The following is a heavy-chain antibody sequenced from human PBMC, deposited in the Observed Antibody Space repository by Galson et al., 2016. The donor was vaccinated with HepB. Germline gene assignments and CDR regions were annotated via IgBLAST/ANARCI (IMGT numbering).Heavy chain of an antibody. CDR1: GYSFINYG. J-gene: IGHJ4*02. CDR2: LSVYNDKT. V-gene: IGHV1-18*01. CDR3: ARTGSVWYADPSFDY. D-gene: IGHD6-19*01. Sequence: SVKVSCKASGYSFINYGVSWIRQAPGQGLEWLGWLSVYNDKTNYAQKFQGRVNMNRDTSSTTVFMDLGRLTSDDTAVYYCARTGSVWYADPSFDYWGQGSLVIVSS.